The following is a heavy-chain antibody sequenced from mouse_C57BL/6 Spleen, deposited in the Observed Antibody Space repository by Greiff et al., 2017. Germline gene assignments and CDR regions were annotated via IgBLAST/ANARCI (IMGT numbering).Heavy chain of an antibody. CDR2: IHPNSGST. J-gene: IGHJ4*01. D-gene: IGHD2-3*01. CDR1: GYTFTSYW. CDR3: ARYHDVYPHWAMDY. Sequence: VQLQQPGAELVKPGASVKLSCKASGYTFTSYWMHWVKQRPGQGLEWIGMIHPNSGSTNYNEKFKSKATLTVDKSSSTAYMQLSSLTSEDSAVYYCARYHDVYPHWAMDYWGQGTSVTVSS. V-gene: IGHV1-64*01.